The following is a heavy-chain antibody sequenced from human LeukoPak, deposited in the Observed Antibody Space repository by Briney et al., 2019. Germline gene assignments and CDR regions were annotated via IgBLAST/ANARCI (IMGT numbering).Heavy chain of an antibody. D-gene: IGHD2-15*01. CDR1: GFTFSSYG. V-gene: IGHV3-30*03. CDR2: ISYDGSNK. Sequence: PGGSLRLSCAASGFTFSSYGMHWVRRAPGKGLEWVAVISYDGSNKYYADSVKGRFAISRDNSKNTLYLQMNSLRAEDTAVYYCASLGYCSGGSCYKSESYYYYGMDVWGKGTTVTVSS. J-gene: IGHJ6*04. CDR3: ASLGYCSGGSCYKSESYYYYGMDV.